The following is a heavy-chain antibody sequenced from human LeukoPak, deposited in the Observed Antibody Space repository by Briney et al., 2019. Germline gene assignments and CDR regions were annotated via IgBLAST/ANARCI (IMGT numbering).Heavy chain of an antibody. J-gene: IGHJ3*02. D-gene: IGHD3-22*01. CDR3: AKGDYYDSSGYPRGAFDI. V-gene: IGHV3-23*01. CDR2: ISGRGSST. CDR1: GLTFNSYA. Sequence: GGSLRLSCAAPGLTFNSYAMNWVRQAPGKGLEWVSAISGRGSSTYYADSVKGRFTISRDNSKNTLYLQMNSLRAEDTAVYYCAKGDYYDSSGYPRGAFDIWGQGTMVTVSS.